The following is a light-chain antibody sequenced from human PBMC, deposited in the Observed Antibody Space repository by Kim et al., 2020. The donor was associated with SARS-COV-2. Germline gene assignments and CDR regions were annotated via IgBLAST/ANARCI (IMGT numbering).Light chain of an antibody. J-gene: IGKJ1*01. CDR3: LQT. V-gene: IGKV1-5*03. CDR2: KAS. CDR1: QSISSW. Sequence: DIQMTQSPSTLSASVGDRVTITCRASQSISSWLAWYQQKPGKAPKLLIYKASSLESGVPSRFSGSGSGTEFTLTISSLQPDDFATYYCLQTFGQGTKVDIK.